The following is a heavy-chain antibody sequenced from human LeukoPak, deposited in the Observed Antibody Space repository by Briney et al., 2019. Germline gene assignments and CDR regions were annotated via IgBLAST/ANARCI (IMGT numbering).Heavy chain of an antibody. J-gene: IGHJ6*03. CDR1: GFTFSDYA. CDR2: ISGSGGGT. CDR3: ARDRGSGLYYYYYMDV. V-gene: IGHV3-23*01. Sequence: GGSLRLSCAASGFTFSDYAMSWVRPAPGKGLEWVSAISGSGGGTYYGDSGKGRFTISRDNSKDNLYLQMNSLRAEGTSVYYCARDRGSGLYYYYYMDVWGKGTTVTVSS. D-gene: IGHD2-15*01.